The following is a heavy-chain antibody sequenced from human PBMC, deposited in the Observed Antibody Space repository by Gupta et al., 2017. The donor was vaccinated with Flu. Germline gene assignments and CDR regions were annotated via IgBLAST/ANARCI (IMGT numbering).Heavy chain of an antibody. CDR3: ARGDTAMVLDY. V-gene: IGHV4-34*01. Sequence: GLEWIGEINHSGSTNYNPSLKSRVTISVDTSKNQFSLKLSSVTAADTAVYYCARGDTAMVLDYWGQGTLVTVSS. CDR2: INHSGST. J-gene: IGHJ4*02. D-gene: IGHD5-18*01.